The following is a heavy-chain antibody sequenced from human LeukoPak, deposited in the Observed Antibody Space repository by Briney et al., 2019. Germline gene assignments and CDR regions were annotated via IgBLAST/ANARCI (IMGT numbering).Heavy chain of an antibody. Sequence: GGSLRLSCAASGFAFSSYWLSWVRQAPGKGLEWVANIKQDGSVKYYVDSVKGRFTISRDNAENSLYLQMHSLRAEDTAVYYCASIYNYGPFDYWGQGTLVTVSS. CDR3: ASIYNYGPFDY. J-gene: IGHJ4*02. D-gene: IGHD5-18*01. CDR2: IKQDGSVK. CDR1: GFAFSSYW. V-gene: IGHV3-7*01.